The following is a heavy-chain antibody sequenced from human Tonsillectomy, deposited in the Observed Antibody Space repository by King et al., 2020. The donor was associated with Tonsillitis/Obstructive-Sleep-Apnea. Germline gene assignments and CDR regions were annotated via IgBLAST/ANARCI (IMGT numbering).Heavy chain of an antibody. V-gene: IGHV3-23*04. J-gene: IGHJ4*02. CDR1: GFTFSSYA. CDR2: ISGSGGST. CDR3: AKEGYCSSTSCWYYFDY. Sequence: VQLVESGGGLVQPGGSLRLSCAASGFTFSSYAMTWVRPAPGKGLEWVSAISGSGGSTYYADAVKGRFTISGDNSKNTLYLQMNSLRAEDTAVYYCAKEGYCSSTSCWYYFDYWGQGTLVTVSS. D-gene: IGHD2-2*01.